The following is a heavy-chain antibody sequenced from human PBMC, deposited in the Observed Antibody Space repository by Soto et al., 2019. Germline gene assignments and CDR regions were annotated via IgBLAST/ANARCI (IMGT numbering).Heavy chain of an antibody. D-gene: IGHD6-13*01. V-gene: IGHV1-18*01. CDR2: ISAYNGNT. CDR1: GYTFTSYG. CDR3: ARDRAAWNWFDP. J-gene: IGHJ5*02. Sequence: ASVKVSCKASGYTFTSYGISWVRQAPGQGLEWMGWISAYNGNTNYAQKLQGRVIMTTDTSTSTAYMELRSLRSDDTAVYYCARDRAAWNWFDPWGQGTLVTVSS.